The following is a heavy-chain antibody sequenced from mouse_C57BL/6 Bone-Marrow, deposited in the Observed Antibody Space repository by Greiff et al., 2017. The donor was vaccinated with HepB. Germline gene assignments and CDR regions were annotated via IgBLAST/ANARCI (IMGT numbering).Heavy chain of an antibody. CDR3: TTGCDYDWCAY. D-gene: IGHD2-4*01. J-gene: IGHJ3*01. CDR1: GFNIKDDY. Sequence: VQLQQSGAELVRPGASVKLSCTASGFNIKDDYMHWVKQRPEQGLEWIGWIDPENGDTEYASKFQGKATITADTSSNTAYLQLSSLTSEDTAVYDCTTGCDYDWCAYWGQGTLVTVSA. CDR2: IDPENGDT. V-gene: IGHV14-4*01.